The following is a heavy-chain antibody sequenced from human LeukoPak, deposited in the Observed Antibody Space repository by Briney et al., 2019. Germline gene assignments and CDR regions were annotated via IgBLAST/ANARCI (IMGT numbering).Heavy chain of an antibody. V-gene: IGHV3-66*01. CDR3: ARGWWDIVVVVDATDAFDI. Sequence: GGSLRLSCAASGFTVSSNYMSWVRQAPGKGLEWVSVIYSGGSTYYADSVKGRFTISRDNSKNTLYLQMNSLRAEDTAVYYCARGWWDIVVVVDATDAFDIWGQGTMVTVSS. J-gene: IGHJ3*02. D-gene: IGHD2-15*01. CDR2: IYSGGST. CDR1: GFTVSSNY.